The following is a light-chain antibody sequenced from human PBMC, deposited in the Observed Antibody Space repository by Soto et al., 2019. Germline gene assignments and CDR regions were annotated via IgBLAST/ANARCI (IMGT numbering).Light chain of an antibody. Sequence: EIVMTQSPATLSVSPGERATLSCRASQSIISSLAWYQQKPGQAPRLLIYDASNRATGIPARFSGSGSGTDFTLTISSLEPEDFAVYYCQQRSNWPPIPFGQGTRLEIK. CDR2: DAS. CDR1: QSIISS. V-gene: IGKV3-11*01. CDR3: QQRSNWPPIP. J-gene: IGKJ5*01.